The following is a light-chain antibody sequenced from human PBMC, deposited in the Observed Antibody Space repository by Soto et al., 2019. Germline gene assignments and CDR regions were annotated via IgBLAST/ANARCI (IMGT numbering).Light chain of an antibody. Sequence: EIVMTQSPATLSVSPGERATLSCRASQSVSSNLAWYQQKPGQAPRLLIYGASTRATGIPARFSGSGSGTEFTLTISSLQSEGFAVYYCQQYNNWPYTFGHGTKLEIK. CDR3: QQYNNWPYT. CDR2: GAS. J-gene: IGKJ2*01. V-gene: IGKV3-15*01. CDR1: QSVSSN.